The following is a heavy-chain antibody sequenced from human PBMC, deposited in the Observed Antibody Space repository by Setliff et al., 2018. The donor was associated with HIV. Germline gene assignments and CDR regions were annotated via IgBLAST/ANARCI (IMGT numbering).Heavy chain of an antibody. D-gene: IGHD1-1*01. CDR3: VRGPQLTTTPYFYYYYMDV. J-gene: IGHJ6*03. CDR1: GGSFSGYS. CDR2: INHSGST. V-gene: IGHV4-34*01. Sequence: SETLSLTCAVYGGSFSGYSWTWIRQTPAGGLEWIGEINHSGSTNYNPSLKSRVTISVDTSTRQFPLKLRSVTAADTAIYYCVRGPQLTTTPYFYYYYMDVWGEGTTVTVSS.